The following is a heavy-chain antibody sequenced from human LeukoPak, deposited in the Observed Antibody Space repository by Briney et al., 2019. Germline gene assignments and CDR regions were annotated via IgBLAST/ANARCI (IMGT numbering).Heavy chain of an antibody. CDR1: GGTFSSYA. Sequence: ASVKVSCKASGGTFSSYAISWVRQAPGQGLEWMGGIIPIFGTANYAQKFQGRVTITADKSTSTACMELSSLRSEDTAVYYCARDDSHDYGDWGDYWGQGTLVTVSS. CDR2: IIPIFGTA. J-gene: IGHJ4*02. D-gene: IGHD4-17*01. V-gene: IGHV1-69*06. CDR3: ARDDSHDYGDWGDY.